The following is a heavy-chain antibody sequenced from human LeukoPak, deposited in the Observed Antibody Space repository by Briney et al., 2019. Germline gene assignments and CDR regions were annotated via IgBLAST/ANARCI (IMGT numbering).Heavy chain of an antibody. J-gene: IGHJ6*02. Sequence: PSETLSLTCTVSGGSISTLYWSWRRQPPGKGLEWIGYIYYSGSTNYNPSLKSRVTISVDTSKNQFSLRLSSVTAADTAVYYCAREDPQTTVPEGLDVWGQGTTVTVSS. D-gene: IGHD4-17*01. CDR3: AREDPQTTVPEGLDV. V-gene: IGHV4-59*11. CDR1: GGSISTLY. CDR2: IYYSGST.